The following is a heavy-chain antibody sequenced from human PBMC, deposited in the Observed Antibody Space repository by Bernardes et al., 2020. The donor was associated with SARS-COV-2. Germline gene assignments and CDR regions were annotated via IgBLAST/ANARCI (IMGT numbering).Heavy chain of an antibody. CDR2: LYPGYSDT. CDR1: GYNFIRYW. Sequence: GGSLKISCKSSGYNFIRYWIGWVRPMPGGGLEWMGILYPGYSDTRYNPSFEGHVTISADKSINTAYLQWNSLKASDTAIYYCARRQSSFYGSGSVPHTVFDLWGRGTLVTVSS. CDR3: ARRQSSFYGSGSVPHTVFDL. V-gene: IGHV5-51*01. D-gene: IGHD3-10*01. J-gene: IGHJ2*01.